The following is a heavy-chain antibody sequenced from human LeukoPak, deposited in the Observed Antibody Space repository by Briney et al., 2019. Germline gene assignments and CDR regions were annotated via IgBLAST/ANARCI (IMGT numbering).Heavy chain of an antibody. CDR3: TMWAVAGSFDY. Sequence: GGSLRLSCAASGFTFSGSAMHWVRQASGKGLEWVGRIRSKANSYATAYAASVKGRFTISRDDSKNTAYLQMNSLKTEDTAVHYCTMWAVAGSFDYWGQGTLVTVSS. CDR1: GFTFSGSA. D-gene: IGHD6-19*01. V-gene: IGHV3-73*01. J-gene: IGHJ4*02. CDR2: IRSKANSYAT.